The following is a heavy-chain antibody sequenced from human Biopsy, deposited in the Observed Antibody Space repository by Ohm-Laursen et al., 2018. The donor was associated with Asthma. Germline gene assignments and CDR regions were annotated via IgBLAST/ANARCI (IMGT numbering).Heavy chain of an antibody. V-gene: IGHV1-3*04. CDR1: GYNFISFA. D-gene: IGHD3-9*01. CDR3: ARTYYDFLTGQVKDVFGV. J-gene: IGHJ3*01. Sequence: EASVKVSCKASGYNFISFAIHWVRQAPGQRLEWMGWVNTGNGDTKYSQKFQGRVTITRDTSASTVYMELRSLRSEDTATYYCARTYYDFLTGQVKDVFGVWGQGTMVTVSS. CDR2: VNTGNGDT.